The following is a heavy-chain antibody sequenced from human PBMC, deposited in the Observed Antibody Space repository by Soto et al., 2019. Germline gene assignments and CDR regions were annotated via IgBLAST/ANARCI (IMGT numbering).Heavy chain of an antibody. CDR2: IYPGDSDT. CDR1: GYSFTSYW. V-gene: IGHV5-51*01. D-gene: IGHD2-21*02. CDR3: ARVAYCGGDCYTHYYYGMDV. Sequence: GESLKISCKGSGYSFTSYWIGRVRQMPGKGLEWMGIIYPGDSDTRYSPSFQGQVTISADKSISTAYLQWSSLKASDTAMYYCARVAYCGGDCYTHYYYGMDVWGQGTTVTVSS. J-gene: IGHJ6*02.